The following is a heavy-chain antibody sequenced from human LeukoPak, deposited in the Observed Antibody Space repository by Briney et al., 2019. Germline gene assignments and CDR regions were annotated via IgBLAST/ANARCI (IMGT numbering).Heavy chain of an antibody. CDR2: ISSNGSTI. CDR1: GFTFSSYE. J-gene: IGHJ4*02. CDR3: ARERTPKPYYGSGTYYRYFDL. D-gene: IGHD3-10*01. V-gene: IGHV3-48*03. Sequence: GGSLRLSCAASGFTFSSYEMNWVRQAPGKGLEWVSYISSNGSTIYYADSVKGRFTLSRDKAKNSLYLQMNSLRPEDTAVYYCARERTPKPYYGSGTYYRYFDLWGQGTLVTVSS.